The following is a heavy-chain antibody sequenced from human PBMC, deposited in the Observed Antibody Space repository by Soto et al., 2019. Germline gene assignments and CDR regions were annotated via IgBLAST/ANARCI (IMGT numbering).Heavy chain of an antibody. V-gene: IGHV4-30-4*06. J-gene: IGHJ4*02. CDR2: IYYSGNT. D-gene: IGHD4-17*01. Sequence: DDDWRWINKKPGKGLEWIGHIYYSGNTDYNPSLKSRLAISIDTSKNQFSLKLSSVTAADTAVYFCAKEAGSPHEYGDYVDYWGQGTLVTVSS. CDR1: DDD. CDR3: AKEAGSPHEYGDYVDY.